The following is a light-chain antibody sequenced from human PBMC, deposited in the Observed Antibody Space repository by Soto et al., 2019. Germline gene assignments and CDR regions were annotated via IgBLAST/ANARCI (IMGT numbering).Light chain of an antibody. V-gene: IGLV2-23*02. Sequence: QSALTQPASVSGSAGQSITVSCTGTSSDVGFYNLVSWYQQHPGKAPKVLIYEVSKRPSGVSDRFSGSKSGNTASLTISGLQVEDEADYYCCSYAGSSSVVFGGGTQLTVL. CDR3: CSYAGSSSVV. J-gene: IGLJ2*01. CDR2: EVS. CDR1: SSDVGFYNL.